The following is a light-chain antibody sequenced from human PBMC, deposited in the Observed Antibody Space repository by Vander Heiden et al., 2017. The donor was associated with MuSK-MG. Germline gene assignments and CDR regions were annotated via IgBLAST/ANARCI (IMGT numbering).Light chain of an antibody. V-gene: IGLV3-1*01. CDR1: KLGDKY. Sequence: SYELTQPPSVSVSPGQTASITCSGDKLGDKYACWYQQKPGQSPGRVIYQDSKRPSGIPERFSGSNSATTATLTISGTQAMDEADYYCQAWDSSTAVFGGGTKLTVL. CDR3: QAWDSSTAV. J-gene: IGLJ2*01. CDR2: QDS.